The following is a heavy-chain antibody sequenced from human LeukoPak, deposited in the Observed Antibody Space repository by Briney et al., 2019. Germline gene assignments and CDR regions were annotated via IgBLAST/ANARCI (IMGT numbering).Heavy chain of an antibody. CDR3: ARDQWLAYFDY. D-gene: IGHD6-19*01. Sequence: GGSLRLSCAASGFTFSSYAMSWVRQAPGKGLEWVSAISGGGGSTYYADSVKGRFTISRDNSKNTLYLQMNSLRAEDTAVYYCARDQWLAYFDYWGQGTLVTVSS. CDR2: ISGGGGST. CDR1: GFTFSSYA. V-gene: IGHV3-23*01. J-gene: IGHJ4*02.